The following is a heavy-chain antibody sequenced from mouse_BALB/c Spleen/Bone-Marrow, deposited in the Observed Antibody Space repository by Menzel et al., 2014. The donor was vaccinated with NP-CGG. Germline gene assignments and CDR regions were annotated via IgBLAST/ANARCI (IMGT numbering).Heavy chain of an antibody. CDR1: GYTFSTYW. J-gene: IGHJ3*01. V-gene: IGHV1-9*01. CDR3: ARWYYGSSSSAY. D-gene: IGHD1-1*01. Sequence: VKVVESGAELMKPGASVKISCKATGYTFSTYWIEWVKQRPGHGLEWIGEILPGSGSTNYNEKLKGKATFTADTSSNTVYMQLSSLTSEDSAVYYCARWYYGSSSSAYWGQGTLVTVSA. CDR2: ILPGSGST.